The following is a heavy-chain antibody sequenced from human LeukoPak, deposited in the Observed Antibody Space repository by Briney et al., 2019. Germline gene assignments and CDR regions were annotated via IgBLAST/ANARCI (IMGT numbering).Heavy chain of an antibody. V-gene: IGHV4-38-2*02. Sequence: SETLSLTCSVSGYSISSGYYWGWIRQPPGKGLEWIGSIYHSGNTYYNPSLKSRLTISVDTSQNQFSLKLSSVTAADTAIYYCARVNYSGNFYFDYWGQGTLVTVSS. CDR1: GYSISSGYY. D-gene: IGHD4-23*01. J-gene: IGHJ4*02. CDR3: ARVNYSGNFYFDY. CDR2: IYHSGNT.